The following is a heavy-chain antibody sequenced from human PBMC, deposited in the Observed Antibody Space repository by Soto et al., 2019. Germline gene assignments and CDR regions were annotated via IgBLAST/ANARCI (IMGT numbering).Heavy chain of an antibody. CDR1: GFTLSFYS. CDR2: ISSSGRTI. Sequence: EVQLVESGGGLIQPGGSLRLSCAASGFTLSFYSMNWVRQAPGKGLEWVSYISSSGRTIYYADSVEGRFTISRDNAKNSVSLHMSSLRDEDTAVYYCARESDSNASYYDAFDSWGQGALVTVSS. D-gene: IGHD3-22*01. V-gene: IGHV3-48*02. CDR3: ARESDSNASYYDAFDS. J-gene: IGHJ4*02.